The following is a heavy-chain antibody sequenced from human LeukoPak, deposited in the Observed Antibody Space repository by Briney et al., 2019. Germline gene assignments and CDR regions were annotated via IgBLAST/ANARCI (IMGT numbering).Heavy chain of an antibody. D-gene: IGHD4-17*01. V-gene: IGHV4-39*01. J-gene: IGHJ4*02. CDR2: MRYSGNT. Sequence: SETLSLTCTVSGGALSSSIYYWGWIRQPPGKGLEGIGSMRYSGNTYYNPSHKSRFAISVDMSKNQFSLKLSSVTAADTAVYFCARYDYGDYGFDSWGQGTRVTVSS. CDR3: ARYDYGDYGFDS. CDR1: GGALSSSIYY.